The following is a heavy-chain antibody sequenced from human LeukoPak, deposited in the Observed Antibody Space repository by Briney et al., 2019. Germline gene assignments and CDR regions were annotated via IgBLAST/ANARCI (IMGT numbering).Heavy chain of an antibody. CDR2: IYYSGST. V-gene: IGHV4-39*01. CDR1: GGSISSYY. CDR3: ARGSVYGALYYFDY. Sequence: SETLSLTCTVSGGSISSYYWGWIRQPPGKGLEWIGSIYYSGSTYYNPSLKSRVTISVDTSKNQFSLKLSSVTAADTAVYYCARGSVYGALYYFDYWGQGTLVTVSS. D-gene: IGHD3-10*01. J-gene: IGHJ4*02.